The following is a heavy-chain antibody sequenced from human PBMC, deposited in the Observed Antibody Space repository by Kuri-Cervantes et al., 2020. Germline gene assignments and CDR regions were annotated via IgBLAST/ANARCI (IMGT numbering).Heavy chain of an antibody. CDR1: GFTFSSYE. D-gene: IGHD4-17*01. CDR3: ARDHFSDDTVTSWVFDY. CDR2: IWYDGSNK. V-gene: IGHV3-33*08. Sequence: GGSLRLSCAASGFTFSSYEMNWVRQAPGKGLDWVALIWYDGSNKYYGDSVKGRFTISRDNSKNTLYLQMNSLRAEDTAVYYCARDHFSDDTVTSWVFDYWGQGTLVTVSS. J-gene: IGHJ4*02.